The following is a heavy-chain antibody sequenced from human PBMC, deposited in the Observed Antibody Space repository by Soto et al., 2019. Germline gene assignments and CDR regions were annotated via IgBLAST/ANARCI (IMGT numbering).Heavy chain of an antibody. Sequence: SETLSLTCTVSGGSISSSSYYWGWIRQPPGKGLEWIGYIYYSGSTYYNPSLNSRVTISLDTSKNQFSLNLSSVNVADKAGYCCVGCNYNHQNWFDPWGPGTLVTVSS. CDR2: IYYSGST. D-gene: IGHD4-4*01. J-gene: IGHJ5*02. V-gene: IGHV4-39*07. CDR3: VGCNYNHQNWFDP. CDR1: GGSISSSSYY.